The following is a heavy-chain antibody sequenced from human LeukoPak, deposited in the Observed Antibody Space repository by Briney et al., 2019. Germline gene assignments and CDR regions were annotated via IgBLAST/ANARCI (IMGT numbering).Heavy chain of an antibody. J-gene: IGHJ4*02. CDR3: ARQSGTWPDY. V-gene: IGHV4-59*08. CDR1: GGSISSYY. CDR2: IYYSGST. Sequence: SETLSLTCTVSGGSISSYYWSWIRQPPGKGLEWIGYIYYSGSTNYNPSLKSRVTISVDTSKNQFSLKLSSVTAADTAVYYCARQSGTWPDYWGQGTLVTVSS.